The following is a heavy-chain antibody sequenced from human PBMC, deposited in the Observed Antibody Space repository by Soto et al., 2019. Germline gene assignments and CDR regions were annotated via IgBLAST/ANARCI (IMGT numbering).Heavy chain of an antibody. V-gene: IGHV4-59*03. CDR1: GGSMDAYY. D-gene: IGHD2-2*01. CDR3: VPVAYCSGTICRGWFDT. Sequence: PSETLSLTCTVSGGSMDAYYWSWIRQPPGKGLEWIGYIYSTGTTSGTTNYNPSLKGRVAILVDTSKSQFSLRLTSVTAADTAVYYCVPVAYCSGTICRGWFDTWGQGTLVTVSS. J-gene: IGHJ5*02. CDR2: IYSTGTTSGTT.